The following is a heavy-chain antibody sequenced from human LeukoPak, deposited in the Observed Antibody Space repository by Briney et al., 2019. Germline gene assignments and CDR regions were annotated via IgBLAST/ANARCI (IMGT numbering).Heavy chain of an antibody. CDR1: GGSISSYY. CDR2: IYYSGST. CDR3: ARHPEWEREAGST. J-gene: IGHJ5*02. Sequence: PSETLSPTCTVSGGSISSYYWSWIRQPPGKGLEWIGYIYYSGSTIYNPSFKSRVTISVDTSKNQFSLKLSSVTAADTAVYYCARHPEWEREAGSTWGQGTLVTVSS. D-gene: IGHD3-10*01. V-gene: IGHV4-59*08.